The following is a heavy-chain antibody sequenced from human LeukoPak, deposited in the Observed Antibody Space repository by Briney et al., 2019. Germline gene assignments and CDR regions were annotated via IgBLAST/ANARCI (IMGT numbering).Heavy chain of an antibody. CDR2: ISSSGSAI. J-gene: IGHJ4*02. D-gene: IGHD3-10*01. CDR3: ASPHYGSGSTFDY. V-gene: IGHV3-48*03. Sequence: GGSLRLSCAASGFTFSSYEMNWVRQAPGKGLEWVSYISSSGSAICYADSVKGRFTISRDNAKNSLYLQMNSLRAEDTAVYYCASPHYGSGSTFDYWGQGTLVTVSS. CDR1: GFTFSSYE.